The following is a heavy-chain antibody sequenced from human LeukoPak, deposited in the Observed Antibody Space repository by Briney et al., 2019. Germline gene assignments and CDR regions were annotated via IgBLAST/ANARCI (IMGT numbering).Heavy chain of an antibody. V-gene: IGHV1-69*13. CDR3: ARGPVVPAAPAGLYYYYYGMDV. J-gene: IGHJ6*02. Sequence: ASVKVSCKASGGTFSSYAISWVRQAPGQGLEWMAGIIPIFGTANYAQKFQGRVTITADESTSTAYMELSSLRSEDTAVYYCARGPVVPAAPAGLYYYYYGMDVWGQGTTVTVSS. CDR1: GGTFSSYA. D-gene: IGHD2-2*01. CDR2: IIPIFGTA.